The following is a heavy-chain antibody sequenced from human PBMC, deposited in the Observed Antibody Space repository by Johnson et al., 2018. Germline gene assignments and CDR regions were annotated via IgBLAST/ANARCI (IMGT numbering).Heavy chain of an antibody. Sequence: QVQLVQSGAEVKKPGSSVKVSCKASGGTFSSYAISWVRQAPGQGLEWMGGIIPIFGTANYAQKFQGRVTITADESTSTAYMELSSRRSEDKAVSYCARGLYGGYDSFDIWGQGTMVTVSS. J-gene: IGHJ3*02. CDR1: GGTFSSYA. V-gene: IGHV1-69*01. CDR3: ARGLYGGYDSFDI. CDR2: IIPIFGTA. D-gene: IGHD4-23*01.